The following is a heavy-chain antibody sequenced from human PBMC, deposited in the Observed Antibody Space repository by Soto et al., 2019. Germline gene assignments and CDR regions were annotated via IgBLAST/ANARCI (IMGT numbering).Heavy chain of an antibody. Sequence: PSETLSLTCAVYGGSFSGYYWIRIRQPPGKGLEWIGEINRSGSTNYNPSLKSRVTISVDTSKNQFSLKLSSVTAADTAVYYCARGLGLYSGSYAALGIYFDYWGQGTLVTVSS. D-gene: IGHD1-26*01. CDR2: INRSGST. V-gene: IGHV4-34*01. CDR3: ARGLGLYSGSYAALGIYFDY. J-gene: IGHJ4*02. CDR1: GGSFSGYY.